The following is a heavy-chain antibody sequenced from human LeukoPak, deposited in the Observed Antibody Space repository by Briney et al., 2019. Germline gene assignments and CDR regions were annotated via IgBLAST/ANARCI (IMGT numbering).Heavy chain of an antibody. J-gene: IGHJ3*02. D-gene: IGHD1-20*01. CDR1: GFTFSNAW. Sequence: GGSLRLSCAASGFTFSNAWMRWVRQAPGKGLEWVGRIKSKTDGGTTDYAAPVKGRFTISRGDSKNTLYLQMNSLKTEDTAVYYCTTYNWNEQFDAFDIWGQGTMVTVSS. CDR3: TTYNWNEQFDAFDI. V-gene: IGHV3-15*01. CDR2: IKSKTDGGTT.